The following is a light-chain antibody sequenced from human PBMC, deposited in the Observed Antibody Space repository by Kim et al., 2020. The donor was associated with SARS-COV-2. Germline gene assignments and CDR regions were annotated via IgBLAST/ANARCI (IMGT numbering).Light chain of an antibody. J-gene: IGKJ2*01. CDR1: QSISSN. Sequence: IVMTQSPATLSVSPGERATLSCRASQSISSNLAWYQQKPGQTPRLLIYDASTRATGVPARFSGGGSGTEFTLTISSLQSEDFAVYYCQQYKNWPPMYTFGQGTKLEIK. V-gene: IGKV3-15*01. CDR2: DAS. CDR3: QQYKNWPPMYT.